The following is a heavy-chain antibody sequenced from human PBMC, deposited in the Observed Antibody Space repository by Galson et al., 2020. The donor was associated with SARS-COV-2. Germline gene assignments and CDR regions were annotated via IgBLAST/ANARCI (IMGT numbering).Heavy chain of an antibody. D-gene: IGHD3-22*01. CDR2: ISWDGSST. Sequence: AGSLTLSCAASGFTFSSYGMHWVRQAPGKGMEWVSLISWDGSSTYYADSLKGRFTISRDNSKNSLYLQMNSLRSEDTALYYCANDRVYYDGVGYTLSPWGQGTLVTVSS. CDR1: GFTFSSYG. V-gene: IGHV3-43D*04. J-gene: IGHJ5*02. CDR3: ANDRVYYDGVGYTLSP.